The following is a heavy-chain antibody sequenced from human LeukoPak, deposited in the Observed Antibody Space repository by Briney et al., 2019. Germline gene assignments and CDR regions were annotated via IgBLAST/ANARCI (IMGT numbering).Heavy chain of an antibody. CDR1: GGSISNYR. D-gene: IGHD6-6*01. CDR2: VLYSGST. Sequence: SETLSLTCIVSGGSISNYRWSWIRQPPGKGLEWIGCVLYSGSTNYSPSLKSRVTISVDTSKNQFSLTLSSVTAADTAVYYCARYTRPFDYWGQGTLVTVSS. V-gene: IGHV4-59*01. J-gene: IGHJ4*02. CDR3: ARYTRPFDY.